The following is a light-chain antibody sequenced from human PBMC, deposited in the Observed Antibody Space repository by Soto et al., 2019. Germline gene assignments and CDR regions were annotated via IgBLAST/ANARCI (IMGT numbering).Light chain of an antibody. CDR1: QDLTDY. V-gene: IGKV1-33*01. J-gene: IGKJ2*03. CDR3: QQYENLPYS. CDR2: GGS. Sequence: DIQMTQYPSSLSASVGDRVSITCQASQDLTDYLKWYQQKPGQAPKLLIYGGSHFEPVVPSRFSGRGSGTAFTVTISSLQPEDVGMYFCQQYENLPYSFGQGTKLEI.